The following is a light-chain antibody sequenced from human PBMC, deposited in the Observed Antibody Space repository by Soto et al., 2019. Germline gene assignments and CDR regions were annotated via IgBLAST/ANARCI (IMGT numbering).Light chain of an antibody. CDR3: QQYNNWLT. Sequence: IDLRHCRFILPVSKGERATLSCRASQSVSSNLAWYQQKPGQAPRLLIYGASTRATGITARFSGTGSGTEFTLTISSLQSEDFAVYYCQQYNNWLTFGGGTKVDIK. V-gene: IGKV3-15*01. CDR1: QSVSSN. J-gene: IGKJ4*01. CDR2: GAS.